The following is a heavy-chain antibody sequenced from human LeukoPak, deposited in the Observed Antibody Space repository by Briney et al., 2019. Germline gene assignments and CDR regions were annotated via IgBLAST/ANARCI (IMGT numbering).Heavy chain of an antibody. V-gene: IGHV4-59*13. CDR1: GGSISSYY. J-gene: IGHJ4*02. Sequence: SETLSLTCTVPGGSISSYYWSWIRQPPGKGLEWIGYIYYSGSTNYNPSLKSRVTISVDTSKNQFSLKLSSVTAADTAVYYCARTGATDYYFDYWGQGTLVTVSS. CDR3: ARTGATDYYFDY. D-gene: IGHD1-1*01. CDR2: IYYSGST.